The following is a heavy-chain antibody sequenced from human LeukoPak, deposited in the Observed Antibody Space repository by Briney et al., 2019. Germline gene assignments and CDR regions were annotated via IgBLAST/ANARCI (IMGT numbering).Heavy chain of an antibody. J-gene: IGHJ4*02. V-gene: IGHV4-39*01. D-gene: IGHD6-13*01. CDR2: IYYSGST. Sequence: PSETLSLTCSVSGGSVSSTSYYWGWIRQPPGKGLEWIGSIYYSGSTYYNPSLKSRVTISVDTSKNQFFLKLSSVTPADTAVYYCARQVYSSSWSYYFEYWGQGILVTVSP. CDR3: ARQVYSSSWSYYFEY. CDR1: GGSVSSTSYY.